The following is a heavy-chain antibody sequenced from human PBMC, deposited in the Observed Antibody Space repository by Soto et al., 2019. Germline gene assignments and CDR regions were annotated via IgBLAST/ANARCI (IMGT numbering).Heavy chain of an antibody. CDR3: ARRGYCSGTTCYKWFDP. Sequence: GESLKISCKGSGYSFSTYWIAWVRQMPGKGLEWMGIIYPGDSDTRYSPSFQGQVTISADKSISTAYLQWSSLKASDTAMYYCARRGYCSGTTCYKWFDPWGQGTLVTFSS. D-gene: IGHD2-2*02. CDR2: IYPGDSDT. V-gene: IGHV5-51*01. J-gene: IGHJ5*02. CDR1: GYSFSTYW.